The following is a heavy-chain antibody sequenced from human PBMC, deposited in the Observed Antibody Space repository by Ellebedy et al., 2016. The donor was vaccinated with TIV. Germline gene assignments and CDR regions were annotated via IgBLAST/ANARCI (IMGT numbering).Heavy chain of an antibody. Sequence: GGSLRLXXVASGFTFSTYDMHWVRQGRGKGLEWVSSIGTVDDTYHAGSVKGRFTISRDNSNNMLYLQINSLRAEDTAVYYCARDVGGRKWMDVWGKGTTVTVSS. D-gene: IGHD3-3*01. CDR1: GFTFSTYD. CDR3: ARDVGGRKWMDV. CDR2: IGTVDDT. J-gene: IGHJ6*04. V-gene: IGHV3-13*01.